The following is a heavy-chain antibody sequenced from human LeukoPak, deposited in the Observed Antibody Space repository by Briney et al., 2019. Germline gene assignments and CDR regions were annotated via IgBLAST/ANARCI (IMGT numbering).Heavy chain of an antibody. Sequence: GGSLRLSCSASGFTFSNYAMAWVRQAPGKGLEYVSAISNNGVSTYYADSVKGRFTISRDNSKSTLYLQMNSLRAEDTGVYYCVRGGWADYWGQGTLLTVSS. D-gene: IGHD1-26*01. CDR1: GFTFSNYA. CDR3: VRGGWADY. CDR2: ISNNGVST. V-gene: IGHV3-64D*09. J-gene: IGHJ4*02.